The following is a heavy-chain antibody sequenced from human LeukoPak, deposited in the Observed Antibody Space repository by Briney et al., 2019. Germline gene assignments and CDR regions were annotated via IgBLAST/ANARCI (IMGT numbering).Heavy chain of an antibody. CDR3: AKGLRYSGYDGPLDY. V-gene: IGHV3-30*02. Sequence: PGGSLRLSCAAPGFTFSSYEMNWVRQAPGKGLEWVAFIRYDESTKYYADSVKGRFTISRDNSKNTLYLQMNSLRAEDTAVYYCAKGLRYSGYDGPLDYWGQGTLVTVSS. D-gene: IGHD5-12*01. J-gene: IGHJ4*02. CDR2: IRYDESTK. CDR1: GFTFSSYE.